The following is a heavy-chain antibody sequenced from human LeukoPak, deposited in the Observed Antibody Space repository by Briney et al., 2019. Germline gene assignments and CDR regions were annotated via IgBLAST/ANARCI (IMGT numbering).Heavy chain of an antibody. CDR1: GGSISSYY. CDR3: ARLHDYGDYVGDY. J-gene: IGHJ4*02. V-gene: IGHV4-4*07. D-gene: IGHD4-17*01. CDR2: IYTSGST. Sequence: PSETLSLTCTVSGGSISSYYWSWIRQPAGKGLEWIGRIYTSGSTNYNPSLKSRVTISVDKSKNQFSLKLSSVTAADTAVYYCARLHDYGDYVGDYRGQGTLVTVSS.